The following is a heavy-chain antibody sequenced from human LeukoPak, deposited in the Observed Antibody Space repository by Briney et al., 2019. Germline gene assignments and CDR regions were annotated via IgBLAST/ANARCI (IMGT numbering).Heavy chain of an antibody. V-gene: IGHV1-18*01. CDR2: FSAYNGNT. CDR3: ASVPSYHSSRYYLGDRWYFDL. D-gene: IGHD3-22*01. Sequence: SVKASCMASGYTSTSFCITWERQPPGHGLEWMGRFSAYNGNTHYTQNLQGRITMTTDTSASTAYMELRSLRSDDPAVYYCASVPSYHSSRYYLGDRWYFDLWGGDPLLTVSS. J-gene: IGHJ2*01. CDR1: GYTSTSFC.